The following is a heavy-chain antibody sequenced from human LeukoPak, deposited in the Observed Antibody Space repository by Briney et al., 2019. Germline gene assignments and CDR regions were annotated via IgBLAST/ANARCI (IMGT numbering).Heavy chain of an antibody. D-gene: IGHD6-19*01. Sequence: GGSLRLSCAASGFTVSSNCMSWVRQAPGKGLEWVSVIYSGGSTYYADSVKGRFTISRDNSKNTLYLQMNSLRAEDTAVYYCARDRSGWYFDLWGRGTLVTVSS. CDR3: ARDRSGWYFDL. CDR1: GFTVSSNC. CDR2: IYSGGST. J-gene: IGHJ2*01. V-gene: IGHV3-66*01.